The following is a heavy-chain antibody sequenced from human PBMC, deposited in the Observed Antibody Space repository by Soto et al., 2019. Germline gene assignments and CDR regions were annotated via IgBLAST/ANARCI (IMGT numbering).Heavy chain of an antibody. J-gene: IGHJ4*02. CDR2: IGSRGGDT. Sequence: GGSLRLSCAASGFTFSNYAMSWVRQAPGKGLEWVSAIGSRGGDTYYADSVKGRFTISRDNSKDTLSLQMNSLRAEDTAVYYCAKPQCSGGSCYTGITDYWGQGIPVTVSS. CDR3: AKPQCSGGSCYTGITDY. CDR1: GFTFSNYA. D-gene: IGHD2-15*01. V-gene: IGHV3-23*01.